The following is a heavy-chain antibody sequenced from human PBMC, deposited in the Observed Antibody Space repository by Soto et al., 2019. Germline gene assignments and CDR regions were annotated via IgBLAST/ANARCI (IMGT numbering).Heavy chain of an antibody. CDR3: ARGRHYYDSSGYLPPFDY. Sequence: QVQLQQWGAGLLKPSETLSLTCAVYVGSFSGYYWSWIRQPPGKGLEWIGEINHSGSTNYNPSLKSRVPISVDTSKNQFSLKLSSVTAADTAVYYCARGRHYYDSSGYLPPFDYWGQGTLVTVSS. D-gene: IGHD3-22*01. V-gene: IGHV4-34*01. CDR1: VGSFSGYY. CDR2: INHSGST. J-gene: IGHJ4*02.